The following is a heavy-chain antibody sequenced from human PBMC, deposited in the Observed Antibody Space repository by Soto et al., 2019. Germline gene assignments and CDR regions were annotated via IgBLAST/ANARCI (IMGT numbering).Heavy chain of an antibody. J-gene: IGHJ4*02. Sequence: EVQLVESGGGLVKPGGSLRLSCAASGFTFSSYSMNWVRQAPGKGLEWVSSISSSSSYIYYADSVKGRFTISRDNAKNSLYLQMNSLRAEDTAVYYCARDQVATRERNYFDYWGQGTLVTVSS. CDR2: ISSSSSYI. CDR3: ARDQVATRERNYFDY. CDR1: GFTFSSYS. D-gene: IGHD5-12*01. V-gene: IGHV3-21*01.